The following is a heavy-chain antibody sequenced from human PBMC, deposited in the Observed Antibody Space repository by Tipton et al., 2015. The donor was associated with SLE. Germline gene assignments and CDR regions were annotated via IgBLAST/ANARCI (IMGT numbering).Heavy chain of an antibody. CDR2: IYYSGST. V-gene: IGHV4-39*01. D-gene: IGHD3/OR15-3a*01. CDR3: ARGRDWVGQVDY. Sequence: TLSLTCTVSGGSISSSSYYWGWIRQPPGKGLEWIGSIYYSGSTYYNPSLKSRVTISVDTSKNQFSLKLSSVTAADTAVYYCARGRDWVGQVDYWGQGTLVTVSS. CDR1: GGSISSSSYY. J-gene: IGHJ4*02.